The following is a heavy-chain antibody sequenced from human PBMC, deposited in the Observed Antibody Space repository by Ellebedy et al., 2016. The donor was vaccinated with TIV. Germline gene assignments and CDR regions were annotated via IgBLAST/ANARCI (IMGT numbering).Heavy chain of an antibody. J-gene: IGHJ6*01. CDR2: IYSGGST. CDR3: ARSSDGMDV. Sequence: GESLKISCAASGFTVSSNYMSWVRQAPGKGLEWVSVIYSGGSTYYADSVKGRFTISRDNSKNTLYLQMNSLRAEDTAVYYCARSSDGMDVWGQGTTVTVSS. CDR1: GFTVSSNY. V-gene: IGHV3-53*01.